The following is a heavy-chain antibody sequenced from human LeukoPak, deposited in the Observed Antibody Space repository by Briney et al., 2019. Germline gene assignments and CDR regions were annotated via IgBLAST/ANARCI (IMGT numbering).Heavy chain of an antibody. V-gene: IGHV5-10-1*01. D-gene: IGHD2-2*01. CDR1: GYSFTSYW. CDR3: ARHRIGYCNSTSCYVTDY. Sequence: GESLKISCKGSGYSFTSYWISWVRQMPGKGLEWMGRIDPSDSYTNYSPSFQGHVTISADKSISTAYLQWSSLKASDTAMYYCARHRIGYCNSTSCYVTDYWGQGTLVTVSS. CDR2: IDPSDSYT. J-gene: IGHJ4*02.